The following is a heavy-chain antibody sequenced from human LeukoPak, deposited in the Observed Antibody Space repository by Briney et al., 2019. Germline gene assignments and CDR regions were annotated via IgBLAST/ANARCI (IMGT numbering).Heavy chain of an antibody. V-gene: IGHV3-23*01. CDR3: ARDSSGLNWFDP. CDR1: GFTFSTYS. J-gene: IGHJ5*02. CDR2: INSGGDDK. D-gene: IGHD3-22*01. Sequence: GGSLRLSCAASGFTFSTYSMTWVRQAPGKGLEWVSAINSGGDDKYYADSVRGRFTISRDNSKNTLYLHMNSLRAEDTAVYYCARDSSGLNWFDPWGQGTLVTVSS.